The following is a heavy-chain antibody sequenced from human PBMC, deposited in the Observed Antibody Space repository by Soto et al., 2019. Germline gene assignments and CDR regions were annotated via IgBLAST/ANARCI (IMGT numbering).Heavy chain of an antibody. V-gene: IGHV1-69*12. Sequence: QVQLVQSGAEVKKPGSSVKVSCKASGGTFSSYAISWVRQAPGQGLEWMGGIIPIFGTANYAQKIQGRVTITADESTRTAYMELSSLRSEDTAVYYCTRSVVVVAATYYYYYGMDVWVQGTTVTV. D-gene: IGHD2-15*01. CDR3: TRSVVVVAATYYYYYGMDV. J-gene: IGHJ6*02. CDR2: IIPIFGTA. CDR1: GGTFSSYA.